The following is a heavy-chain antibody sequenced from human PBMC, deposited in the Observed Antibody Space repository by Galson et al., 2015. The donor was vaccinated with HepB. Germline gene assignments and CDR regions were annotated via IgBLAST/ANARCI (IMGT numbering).Heavy chain of an antibody. CDR3: ARGHSSSSRGPLFEY. D-gene: IGHD6-6*01. CDR2: IKQDGSDK. Sequence: PLRLSCAASGFTSSSYWMTWVRQAPGKGLEWVAYIKQDGSDKYYVDSVKGRFTISRDNAKNSLYLQMSSLTAEDTAIYYCARGHSSSSRGPLFEYWGQGTLVTVSS. J-gene: IGHJ4*02. CDR1: GFTSSSYW. V-gene: IGHV3-7*03.